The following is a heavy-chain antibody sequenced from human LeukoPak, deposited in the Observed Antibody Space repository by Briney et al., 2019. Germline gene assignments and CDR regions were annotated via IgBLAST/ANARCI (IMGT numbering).Heavy chain of an antibody. J-gene: IGHJ6*02. CDR2: ISGSGGST. V-gene: IGHV3-23*01. CDR3: AKVGTENGMDV. CDR1: AFIFSGHW. Sequence: PGGSLRLSCEGSAFIFSGHWMNWVRQPPGKGLEWVSAISGSGGSTYYADSVKGRFTISRDNSKNTLYLQMNSLRAEDTAVYYCAKVGTENGMDVWGQGTTVTVSS. D-gene: IGHD2-8*02.